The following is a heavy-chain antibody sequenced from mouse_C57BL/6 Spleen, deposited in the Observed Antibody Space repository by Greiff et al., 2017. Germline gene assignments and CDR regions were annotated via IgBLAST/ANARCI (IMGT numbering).Heavy chain of an antibody. D-gene: IGHD2-2*01. J-gene: IGHJ3*01. V-gene: IGHV1-80*01. Sequence: QVQLQQSGAELVKPGASVKISCKASGYAFSSYWMNWVKQRPGQGLEWIGQIYPGDGDTNYNEKVKGKATLTADKSSSPAYMQLSSLTSEDSAVXFCARAGYDDGFAYWGQGTLVTVSA. CDR1: GYAFSSYW. CDR2: IYPGDGDT. CDR3: ARAGYDDGFAY.